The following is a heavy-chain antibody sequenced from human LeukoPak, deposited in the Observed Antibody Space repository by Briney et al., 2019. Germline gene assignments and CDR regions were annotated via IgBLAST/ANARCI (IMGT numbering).Heavy chain of an antibody. V-gene: IGHV4-59*12. CDR2: IYYSGST. J-gene: IGHJ3*02. CDR3: ARENAAMVLDAFDI. CDR1: GGSISSYY. Sequence: TPSETLSLTCTVSGGSISSYYWSWIRQPPGKGLEWIGYIYYSGSTNYNPSLKSRVTMSVDTSKNQFSLKLSSVTAADTAVYYCARENAAMVLDAFDIWGQGTMVTVSS. D-gene: IGHD5-18*01.